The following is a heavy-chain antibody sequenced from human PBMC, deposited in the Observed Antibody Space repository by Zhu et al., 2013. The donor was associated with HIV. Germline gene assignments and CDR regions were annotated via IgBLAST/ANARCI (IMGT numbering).Heavy chain of an antibody. J-gene: IGHJ4*02. CDR2: IYYSGST. D-gene: IGHD3-10*01. V-gene: IGHV4-31*11. Sequence: QVQLQESGSGLVKPSQTLSLTCAVSGGSISSGGYYWSWIRQHPGKGLEWIGYIYYSGSTYYNPSLKSRVTISVDTSKNQFSLILSSVTAADTAVYYCARSGQLRGVIVPFDYWGQGTLVTVSS. CDR3: ARSGQLRGVIVPFDY. CDR1: GGSISSGGYY.